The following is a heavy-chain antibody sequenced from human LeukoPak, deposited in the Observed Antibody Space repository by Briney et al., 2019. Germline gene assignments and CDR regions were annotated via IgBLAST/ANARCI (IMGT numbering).Heavy chain of an antibody. J-gene: IGHJ4*02. CDR2: VYYSGST. CDR3: ARRGRWSSGAY. V-gene: IGHV4-39*01. CDR1: GGSISSTNYY. Sequence: SESLSLTCIVSGGSISSTNYYWGWIRQPPGKGLEWIGTVYYSGSTYYNPSLESRVSISADTSKNQFSLSLSSVTAADTAVYYCARRGRWSSGAYCGQGALVSVSS. D-gene: IGHD5-24*01.